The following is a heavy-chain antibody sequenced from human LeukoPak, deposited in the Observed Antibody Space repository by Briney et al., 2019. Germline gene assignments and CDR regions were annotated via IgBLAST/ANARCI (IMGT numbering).Heavy chain of an antibody. Sequence: PSETLSLTCAVYGGSFSGYYWSWIRQPPGKGLEWIGEINHSGSTNYNPSLKSRVTISVDTSKNQFSLKLSSVTAADTAVYYCARGYGDYQGGLYYFDYWGQGTLVTVSS. CDR3: ARGYGDYQGGLYYFDY. D-gene: IGHD4-17*01. CDR2: INHSGST. V-gene: IGHV4-34*01. J-gene: IGHJ4*02. CDR1: GGSFSGYY.